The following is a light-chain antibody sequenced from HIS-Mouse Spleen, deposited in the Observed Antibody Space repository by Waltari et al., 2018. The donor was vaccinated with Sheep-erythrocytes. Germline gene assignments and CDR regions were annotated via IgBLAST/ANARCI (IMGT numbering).Light chain of an antibody. CDR2: EGS. V-gene: IGLV2-23*01. CDR3: CSYAGSSTPWV. Sequence: QSALTQPASVSGSPGQSITISCTGTSSDVGSYNLVSWYQQHPGKAPKPMIYEGSKRPSGVSNRFSGSKYGNTASLTISGLQAEDEADYYCCSYAGSSTPWVFGGGTKLTVL. J-gene: IGLJ3*02. CDR1: SSDVGSYNL.